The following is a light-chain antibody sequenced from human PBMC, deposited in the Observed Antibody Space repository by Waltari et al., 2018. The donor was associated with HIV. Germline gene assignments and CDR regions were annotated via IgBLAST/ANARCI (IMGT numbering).Light chain of an antibody. CDR3: QQNYDTVIT. Sequence: DIQMTQSPSSLSASVGDRITITCRASQSIISYLNWYQQKPGKAPKLLIFAASLLHSGVPSRFTASGSGTDFTLSINRLQPEDFATYYCQQNYDTVITFGGGTKVDIK. J-gene: IGKJ4*01. CDR1: QSIISY. V-gene: IGKV1-39*01. CDR2: AAS.